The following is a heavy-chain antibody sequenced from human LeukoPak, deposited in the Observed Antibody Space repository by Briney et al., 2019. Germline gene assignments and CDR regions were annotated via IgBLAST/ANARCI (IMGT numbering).Heavy chain of an antibody. CDR3: ARETSGSYYADY. D-gene: IGHD1-26*01. CDR1: GFTFSSYS. V-gene: IGHV3-21*01. CDR2: ISSSSSYI. J-gene: IGHJ4*02. Sequence: GGSLRLSCAASGFTFSSYSMNWVHQAPGKGLEWVASISSSSSYIYYADSVKGRFTISRDNAKNSLYLQMNSLRAEDTAVYYCARETSGSYYADYWGQRTLVTVS.